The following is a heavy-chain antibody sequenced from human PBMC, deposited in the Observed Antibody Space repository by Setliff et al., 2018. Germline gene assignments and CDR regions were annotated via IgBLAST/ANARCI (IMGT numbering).Heavy chain of an antibody. CDR1: GDSMNSGVYY. CDR2: IYSGGTT. V-gene: IGHV4-39*06. J-gene: IGHJ4*02. Sequence: SETLSLTCKVSGDSMNSGVYYWAWIRQPPGKGLEWIGRIYSGGTTYYNPSLKSRLYMSVDTSKNQFTLKVISVTAADTAVYYCARLSCSSNSCPFDYWVQGTLVTVSS. D-gene: IGHD2-2*01. CDR3: ARLSCSSNSCPFDY.